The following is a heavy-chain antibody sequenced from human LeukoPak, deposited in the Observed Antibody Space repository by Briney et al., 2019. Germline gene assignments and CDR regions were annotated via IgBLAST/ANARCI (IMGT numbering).Heavy chain of an antibody. J-gene: IGHJ4*02. D-gene: IGHD2-8*01. CDR3: SRENGAFSPFGY. V-gene: IGHV4-4*02. Sequence: PSETLSLTCGVSGGSITSTNWWSWVRQPPGQGLEWIGEVSLSGLTNYNPSLSSRVIMALDTSKNHLSLHLTSVTAADTVVYYCSRENGAFSPFGYWGQGYLVTVLS. CDR2: VSLSGLT. CDR1: GGSITSTNW.